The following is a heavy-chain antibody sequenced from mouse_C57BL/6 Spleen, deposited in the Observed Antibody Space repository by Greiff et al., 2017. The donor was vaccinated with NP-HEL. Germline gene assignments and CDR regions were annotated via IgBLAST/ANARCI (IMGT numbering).Heavy chain of an antibody. J-gene: IGHJ2*01. CDR3: ARRRGYFDY. CDR1: GFTFSDYG. Sequence: EVMLVESGGGLVKPGGSLKLSCAASGFTFSDYGMHWVRQAPEKGLEWVAYISSGSSTLYYADTVKGRFTISRDNAKNTLFLQMTSLRSEDTAMYYCARRRGYFDYWGQGTTLTVSS. V-gene: IGHV5-17*01. CDR2: ISSGSSTL.